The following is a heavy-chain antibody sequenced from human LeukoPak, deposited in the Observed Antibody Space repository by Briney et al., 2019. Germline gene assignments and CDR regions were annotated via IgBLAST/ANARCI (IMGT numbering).Heavy chain of an antibody. CDR1: GFTFSSYS. V-gene: IGHV3-21*04. Sequence: PGGSLRLSCAASGFTFSSYSMNWVRQAPGKGLEWVSSISSSSSYIYYADSVKGRFTISRDNSKNTLYLQMNSLRAEDTAVYYCAKSEYYPNWFDPWGQGTLVTVSS. CDR2: ISSSSSYI. J-gene: IGHJ5*02. D-gene: IGHD3-16*01. CDR3: AKSEYYPNWFDP.